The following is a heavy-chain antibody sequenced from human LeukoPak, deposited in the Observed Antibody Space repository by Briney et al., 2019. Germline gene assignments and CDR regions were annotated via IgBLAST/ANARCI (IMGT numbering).Heavy chain of an antibody. V-gene: IGHV3-30*02. Sequence: AGGSLRLSCAASGFTFRSYSMHWVRQAPGKGLEWVAYIQNDGSNEQYADSVKGRFSISRDSSKNILYLQMNSLRAEDTAVYYCAKDRCSNGIGCYYYYMDVWGKGTTVTISS. D-gene: IGHD2-8*01. CDR1: GFTFRSYS. CDR2: IQNDGSNE. J-gene: IGHJ6*03. CDR3: AKDRCSNGIGCYYYYMDV.